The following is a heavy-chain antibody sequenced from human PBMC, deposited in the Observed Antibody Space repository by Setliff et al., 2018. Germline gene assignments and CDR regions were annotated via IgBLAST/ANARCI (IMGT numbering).Heavy chain of an antibody. CDR2: INPGGGSA. V-gene: IGHV1-46*01. J-gene: IGHJ4*02. Sequence: ASVKVSCKASGYTLSRHYMHWVRQAPGQGLEWMGIINPGGGSASIVEKFQGRVTMTSDTSTSTVYLDLSGLTSEDTAVYYCGRAGVAAADRKGLLDHWGQGTLVTVSS. CDR3: GRAGVAAADRKGLLDH. CDR1: GYTLSRHY. D-gene: IGHD6-13*01.